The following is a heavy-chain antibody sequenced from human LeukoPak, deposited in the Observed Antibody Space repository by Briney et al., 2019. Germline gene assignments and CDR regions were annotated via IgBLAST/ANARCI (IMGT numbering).Heavy chain of an antibody. Sequence: ASVKVSCKASGFSFSGYYMHWVRQAPGQGLEWMGWINPNSGGTNSAQKFQGRVTMTRDTSSSTAYMELSSLRSDDTAVYYCARGLYGDYSVWGQGTLVTVSS. V-gene: IGHV1-2*02. CDR3: ARGLYGDYSV. CDR1: GFSFSGYY. D-gene: IGHD4-17*01. CDR2: INPNSGGT. J-gene: IGHJ4*02.